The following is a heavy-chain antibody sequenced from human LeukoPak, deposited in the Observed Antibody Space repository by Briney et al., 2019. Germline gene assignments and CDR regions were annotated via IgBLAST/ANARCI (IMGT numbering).Heavy chain of an antibody. Sequence: ASVKVSCKASGGTFSSYAISWVRQAPGQGLEWMGWMNPNSGNTGYAQKFQGRVTITRNTSISTAYMELSSLRSEDTAVYYCARSSSGWYNWFDPWGQGTLVTVSS. CDR1: GGTFSSYA. V-gene: IGHV1-8*03. J-gene: IGHJ5*02. CDR3: ARSSSGWYNWFDP. D-gene: IGHD6-19*01. CDR2: MNPNSGNT.